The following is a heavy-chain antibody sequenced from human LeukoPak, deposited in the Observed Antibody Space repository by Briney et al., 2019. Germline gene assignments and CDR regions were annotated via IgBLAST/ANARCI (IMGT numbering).Heavy chain of an antibody. CDR1: GYSISSGYY. V-gene: IGHV4-38-2*01. Sequence: SETLSLTCAVSGYSISSGYYWGWIRQPPGKGLEWIGSIYHSGSTYYNPSLKSRVTISVDTSKNQFSLKLSSVTAADTAVYYCARHLPLTTDEFDRWGQGTLVTVSS. D-gene: IGHD4-17*01. CDR2: IYHSGST. CDR3: ARHLPLTTDEFDR. J-gene: IGHJ5*02.